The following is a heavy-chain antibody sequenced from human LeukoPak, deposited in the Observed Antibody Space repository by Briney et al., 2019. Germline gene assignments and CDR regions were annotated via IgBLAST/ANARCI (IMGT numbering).Heavy chain of an antibody. Sequence: VGSLRLSCAASGISFSSFGMHWVRQAPGKGLEWVTFIRYDGHNKYYADSVKGRFTISRDNSKNTLYLQMNSLRPEDTAVYYCAKSHNYYDNSGYYYLDYWGQGNLVTVSS. J-gene: IGHJ4*02. CDR2: IRYDGHNK. CDR1: GISFSSFG. D-gene: IGHD3-22*01. V-gene: IGHV3-30*02. CDR3: AKSHNYYDNSGYYYLDY.